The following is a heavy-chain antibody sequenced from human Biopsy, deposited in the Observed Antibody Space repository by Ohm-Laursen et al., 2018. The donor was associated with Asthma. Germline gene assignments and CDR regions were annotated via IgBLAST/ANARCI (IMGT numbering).Heavy chain of an antibody. Sequence: GASVKVSCKASGYTFINYAIHWVRQAPGQRPEWMGWINAGNGNTKYSQKFQGRVTISRDTSASTAYMDLSSLRSEDTAVYYCASSIAVADSDAFDIWGQGTMVTVSS. CDR3: ASSIAVADSDAFDI. D-gene: IGHD6-19*01. CDR2: INAGNGNT. V-gene: IGHV1-3*01. CDR1: GYTFINYA. J-gene: IGHJ3*02.